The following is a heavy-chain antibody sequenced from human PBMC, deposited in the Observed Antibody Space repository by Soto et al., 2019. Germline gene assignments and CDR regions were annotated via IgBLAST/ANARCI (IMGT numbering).Heavy chain of an antibody. CDR2: IWYDGSNK. D-gene: IGHD3-3*01. Sequence: SLRLSCAASGFTFGSYGMHCVRQAPGKGLEWVAVIWYDGSNKYYADSVKGRFAISRDNSKNTLYLQMNSLRAEDTAVYYCARERYYDFWSGYYYYYYGMDVWGQGTTVTVSS. J-gene: IGHJ6*02. CDR3: ARERYYDFWSGYYYYYYGMDV. V-gene: IGHV3-33*01. CDR1: GFTFGSYG.